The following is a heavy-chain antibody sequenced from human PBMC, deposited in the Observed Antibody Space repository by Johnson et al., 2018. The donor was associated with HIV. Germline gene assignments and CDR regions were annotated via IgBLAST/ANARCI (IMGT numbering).Heavy chain of an antibody. Sequence: MQLVESGGGLVKPGGSLRLSCAASGFTFSNAWMSWVRQAPGKGLEWVANIKQDESEKYYVDSVKGRFTISRDNAKNSLYLQLNSLRAEDTAVYYCARDQRSSGLNDQTDAFDIWGQGTMVTVSS. D-gene: IGHD6-19*01. CDR2: IKQDESEK. CDR1: GFTFSNAW. CDR3: ARDQRSSGLNDQTDAFDI. V-gene: IGHV3-7*01. J-gene: IGHJ3*02.